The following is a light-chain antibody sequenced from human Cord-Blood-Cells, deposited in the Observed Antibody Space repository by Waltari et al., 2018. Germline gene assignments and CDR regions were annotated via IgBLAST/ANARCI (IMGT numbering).Light chain of an antibody. CDR1: SSDVGSYTL. CDR2: EVS. Sequence: QSALTQPASVSGSPGPSITISCTGTSSDVGSYTLVSWYQQPPGKAPKLMIYEVSKRPSGVSNRFSGSKSGNTASLTISGLQAEDEADYYCCSYAGSRYVFGTGTKVTVL. CDR3: CSYAGSRYV. V-gene: IGLV2-23*02. J-gene: IGLJ1*01.